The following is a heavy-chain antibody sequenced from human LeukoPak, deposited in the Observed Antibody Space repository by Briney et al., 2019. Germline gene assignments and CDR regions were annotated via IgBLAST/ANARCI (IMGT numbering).Heavy chain of an antibody. CDR3: ARAADYHGSGSQLGY. CDR2: INHSGST. V-gene: IGHV4-34*01. CDR1: GGSFSGYY. Sequence: PSETLSLTCAVYGGSFSGYYWSWIRQPPGKGLEWIGEINHSGSTKYSPSLKSRVTISVDTSKNQFPLKLTSVTAADTAVYYCARAADYHGSGSQLGYWGQGILVTVSS. D-gene: IGHD3-10*01. J-gene: IGHJ4*02.